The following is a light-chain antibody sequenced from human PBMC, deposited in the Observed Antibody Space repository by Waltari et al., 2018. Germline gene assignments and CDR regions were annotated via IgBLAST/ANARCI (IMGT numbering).Light chain of an antibody. V-gene: IGLV3-10*01. CDR3: YSKNFDGDQRV. J-gene: IGLJ3*02. CDR2: ENN. Sequence: SYELTQPPSVSVSPGQTARITCSGYALSMRYFCLYQQKSGQAPVLVIHENNKRPSGIPKRFSGSSSGTLATLTISGAQGDDEAVYYCYSKNFDGDQRVFGGGTKLTVL. CDR1: ALSMRY.